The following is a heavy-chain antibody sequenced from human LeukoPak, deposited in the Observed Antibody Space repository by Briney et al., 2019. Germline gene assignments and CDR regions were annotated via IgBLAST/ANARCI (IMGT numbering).Heavy chain of an antibody. V-gene: IGHV3-48*02. CDR3: ARGVEGSRYYDSSGKVNALDI. CDR1: GSIFSTYG. CDR2: ISSSSSTI. J-gene: IGHJ3*02. Sequence: PGGSLRLSCAASGSIFSTYGMNWVRQAPGKGLEWLSYISSSSSTIYYATSVRGRFTISRDNAKNSLYLQMNSLRDGDTAVYYCARGVEGSRYYDSSGKVNALDIWGQLTVDTLS. D-gene: IGHD3-22*01.